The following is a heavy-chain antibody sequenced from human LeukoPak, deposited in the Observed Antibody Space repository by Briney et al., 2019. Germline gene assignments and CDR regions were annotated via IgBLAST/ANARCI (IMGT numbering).Heavy chain of an antibody. Sequence: TTSETLSLTCTVSGGSISSYYWSWIRQPAGKGLEWIGRIYTSGSTNYNPSLKSRVTMSVDTSKNQFSLKLSSVTAADTAVYYCARVPLAVAGTNYYYYYMDVWGKGTTVTVSS. CDR1: GGSISSYY. CDR2: IYTSGST. J-gene: IGHJ6*03. CDR3: ARVPLAVAGTNYYYYYMDV. D-gene: IGHD6-19*01. V-gene: IGHV4-4*07.